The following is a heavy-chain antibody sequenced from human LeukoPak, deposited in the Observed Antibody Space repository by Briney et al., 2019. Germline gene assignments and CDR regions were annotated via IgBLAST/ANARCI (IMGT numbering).Heavy chain of an antibody. D-gene: IGHD2-2*01. CDR3: ARVIVVVPAAGGGDY. CDR1: EFTFSSYA. CDR2: ISYDGSNK. V-gene: IGHV3-30*04. Sequence: PGGSLRLSCAASEFTFSSYAMHWVRQAPGKGLEWVAVISYDGSNKYYADSVKGRFTISRDNSKNTLYLQVNSLRAEDTAVYYCARVIVVVPAAGGGDYWGQGTLVTVSS. J-gene: IGHJ4*02.